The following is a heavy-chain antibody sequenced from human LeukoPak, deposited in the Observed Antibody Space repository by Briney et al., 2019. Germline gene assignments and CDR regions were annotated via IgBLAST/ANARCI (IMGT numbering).Heavy chain of an antibody. V-gene: IGHV3-7*01. CDR1: GFTFSNAW. Sequence: GGSLRLSCAASGFTFSNAWMSWVRQAPGKGLEWVANIKQDGSEKYYVDSVKGRFTISRDNAKNSLYLQMNSLRAEDTAVYYCARGIAVAGTSFDYWGQGTLVTVSS. D-gene: IGHD6-19*01. J-gene: IGHJ4*02. CDR3: ARGIAVAGTSFDY. CDR2: IKQDGSEK.